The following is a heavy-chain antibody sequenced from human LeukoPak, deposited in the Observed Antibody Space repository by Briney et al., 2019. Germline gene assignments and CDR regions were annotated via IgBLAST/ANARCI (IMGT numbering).Heavy chain of an antibody. CDR1: GFTFSNAW. D-gene: IGHD3-10*01. CDR2: ISDSGGRT. J-gene: IGHJ4*02. V-gene: IGHV3-23*01. CDR3: AKRGVVIRVILVGFHKEAYYFDS. Sequence: GGSLRLSCAASGFTFSNAWMRWVRQAPGKGLEWVAGISDSGGRTNYADSVKGRFTISRDNPKNTLYLQMNSLRAEDTAVYFCAKRGVVIRVILVGFHKEAYYFDSWGQGVLVTVSS.